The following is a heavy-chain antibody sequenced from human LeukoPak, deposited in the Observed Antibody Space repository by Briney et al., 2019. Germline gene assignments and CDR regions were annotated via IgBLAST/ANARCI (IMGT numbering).Heavy chain of an antibody. J-gene: IGHJ4*02. V-gene: IGHV4-59*01. CDR2: IYYSGST. CDR3: ARGLDGYNSLFDY. CDR1: GGSISSYY. D-gene: IGHD5-24*01. Sequence: SETLSLTCTVSGGSISSYYWSWIRQPPGKGLEWIGYIYYSGSTNYNPSLKSRVTISVDTSKNQFSLKLSSVTAADTAVYYCARGLDGYNSLFDYWGQGTLVTVSS.